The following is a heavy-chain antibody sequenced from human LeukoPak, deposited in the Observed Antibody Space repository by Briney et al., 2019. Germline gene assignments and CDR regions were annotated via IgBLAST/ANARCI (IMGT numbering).Heavy chain of an antibody. D-gene: IGHD2-2*01. V-gene: IGHV4-38-2*01. CDR2: IYHTGSA. CDR1: GYSFTSGHY. CDR3: ARYCTSTTCILRGFDY. J-gene: IGHJ4*02. Sequence: SETLSLTCSVSGYSFTSGHYWGWIRQPPGKGLEWIANIYHTGSAHYNPSLNSRVTISVDTSTNQFSLKLSSVTAADTAVYYCARYCTSTTCILRGFDYWGQGTLVTVSS.